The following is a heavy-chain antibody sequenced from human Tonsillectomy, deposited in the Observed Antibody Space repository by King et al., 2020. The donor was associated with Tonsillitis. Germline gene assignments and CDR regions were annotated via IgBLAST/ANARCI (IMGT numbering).Heavy chain of an antibody. CDR3: AKGEGYCSSTSCYTSYFDY. V-gene: IGHV3-23*04. J-gene: IGHJ4*02. CDR1: GFTFISYA. D-gene: IGHD2-2*02. Sequence: VQLVESGGGLVQPGGSLRLSCAASGFTFISYAMSWVRQAPGKGLEWVSAISGIGGSTYYADSVKGRFTISRDNSKNTLYLQMNSLRAEDTAVYYCAKGEGYCSSTSCYTSYFDYWGQGTLVTVSS. CDR2: ISGIGGST.